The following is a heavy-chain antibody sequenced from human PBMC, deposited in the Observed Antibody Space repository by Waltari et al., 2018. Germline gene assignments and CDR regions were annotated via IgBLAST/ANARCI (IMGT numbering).Heavy chain of an antibody. Sequence: EGQLGASGGGVVKAGGSQRLSCAASGLSFSRNRVHWHRQAPGKGLEWLSIISCRSTYISYSGSVKGRFTISSDNAMNSVFLQMNSLRAEDTAMYYCARAGLSASGVVLDDAFDIWGQGTMVIVSS. CDR2: ISCRSTYI. V-gene: IGHV3-21*01. D-gene: IGHD3-3*01. CDR1: GLSFSRNR. J-gene: IGHJ3*02. CDR3: ARAGLSASGVVLDDAFDI.